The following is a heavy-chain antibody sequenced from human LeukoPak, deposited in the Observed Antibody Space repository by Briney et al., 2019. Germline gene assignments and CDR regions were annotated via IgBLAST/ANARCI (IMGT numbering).Heavy chain of an antibody. CDR2: INPNSGGT. V-gene: IGHV1-2*02. CDR3: ARRTYYYDSSEYYFDY. Sequence: ASVKVSCKASGYTFTGYYMHWVRQAPGQGLEWMGWINPNSGGTNYAQKFQGRVTMTRDTSISTAYMELSRLRSDDTAVYYCARRTYYYDSSEYYFDYWGQGTLVTVSS. CDR1: GYTFTGYY. J-gene: IGHJ4*02. D-gene: IGHD3-22*01.